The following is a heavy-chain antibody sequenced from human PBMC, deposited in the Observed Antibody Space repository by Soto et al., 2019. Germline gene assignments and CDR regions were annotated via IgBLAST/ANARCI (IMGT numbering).Heavy chain of an antibody. CDR1: GFTFSTYS. CDR2: TSYSDDTK. D-gene: IGHD5-12*01. CDR3: AREMATITEIDY. J-gene: IGHJ4*02. Sequence: GGSLRLSCAASGFTFSTYSMNWVRQAPGKGLEWLSYTSYSDDTKYYADSVRGRFTISRDNAKDSLYLQMNSLRDEDTAVYYCAREMATITEIDYWGQGTLVTVSS. V-gene: IGHV3-48*02.